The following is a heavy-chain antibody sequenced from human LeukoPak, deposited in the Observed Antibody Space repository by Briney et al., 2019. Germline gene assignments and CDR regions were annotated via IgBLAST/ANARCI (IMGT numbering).Heavy chain of an antibody. CDR2: IYHSGST. V-gene: IGHV4-4*02. J-gene: IGHJ3*02. Sequence: PSETLSLTCAVSGGSISSSNWWSWVRQPPGKGLEWIGEIYHSGSTNYNPSLKSRVTISVDKSKNQFSLKLSSVTAADTAVYYCASPTPTYDAFDIWGQGTMDTVSS. CDR3: ASPTPTYDAFDI. CDR1: GGSISSSNW.